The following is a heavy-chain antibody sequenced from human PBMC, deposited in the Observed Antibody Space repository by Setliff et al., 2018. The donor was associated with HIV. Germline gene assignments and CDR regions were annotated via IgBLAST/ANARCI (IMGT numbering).Heavy chain of an antibody. CDR1: GYSFTSYW. J-gene: IGHJ4*02. Sequence: GESLKISCKGSGYSFTSYWIGWVRQMPGKGLEWMGIIYPGDSDTRYSPSFQGQVTISADKSISTAYLQWSSLKASDTAMYYCARAYYYDSSGYSHFDHWGQGTLVTVSS. V-gene: IGHV5-51*01. D-gene: IGHD3-22*01. CDR3: ARAYYYDSSGYSHFDH. CDR2: IYPGDSDT.